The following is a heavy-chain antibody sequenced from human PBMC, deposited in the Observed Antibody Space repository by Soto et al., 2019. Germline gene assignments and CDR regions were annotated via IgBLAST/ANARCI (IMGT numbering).Heavy chain of an antibody. V-gene: IGHV5-51*01. Sequence: GESLKISCKGSGYNFAGYWIAWVRQMPGKGLELMGIIYPSDSDTRYRPSFQGQVTISADKSISSAYLQWSSLRASDTAMYYCARGGVSTRTFDYWGQGNPVTVSS. CDR2: IYPSDSDT. J-gene: IGHJ4*02. CDR1: GYNFAGYW. D-gene: IGHD3-3*01. CDR3: ARGGVSTRTFDY.